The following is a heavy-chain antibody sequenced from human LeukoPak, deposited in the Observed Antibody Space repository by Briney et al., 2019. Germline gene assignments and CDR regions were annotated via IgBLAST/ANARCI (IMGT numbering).Heavy chain of an antibody. J-gene: IGHJ4*02. V-gene: IGHV1-18*04. Sequence: ASVKVSCKASGYTFTGYYMHWVRQAPGQGLEWMGWISAYNGNTNYAQKLQGRVTMTTDTSTSTAYMELRSLRSDDTAVYYCARNLRNYYDSSGPGDYWGQGTLVTVSS. CDR2: ISAYNGNT. CDR1: GYTFTGYY. D-gene: IGHD3-22*01. CDR3: ARNLRNYYDSSGPGDY.